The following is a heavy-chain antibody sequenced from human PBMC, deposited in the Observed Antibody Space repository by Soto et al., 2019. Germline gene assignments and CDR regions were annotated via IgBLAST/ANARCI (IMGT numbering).Heavy chain of an antibody. CDR2: IYYSGST. Sequence: QLQLQESGPGLVKPSETLSLTCTVSGGSISSSSYYWGWIRQPPGKGLEWIGSIYYSGSTYYNPSLKSRVTISVDTSKNQFSLKLSSVTAADTAVYYCARHEGGGYSYGYMSWFDPWGQGTLVTVSS. J-gene: IGHJ5*02. CDR1: GGSISSSSYY. D-gene: IGHD5-18*01. V-gene: IGHV4-39*01. CDR3: ARHEGGGYSYGYMSWFDP.